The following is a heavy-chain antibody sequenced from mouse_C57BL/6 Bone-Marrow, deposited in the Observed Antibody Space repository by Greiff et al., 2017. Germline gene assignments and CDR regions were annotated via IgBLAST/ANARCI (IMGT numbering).Heavy chain of an antibody. CDR1: GFTFSDYY. V-gene: IGHV5-16*01. CDR2: INYDGSST. CDR3: ARIYYGSSYPDY. J-gene: IGHJ2*01. D-gene: IGHD1-1*01. Sequence: EVKLVESEGGLVQPGSSMKLSCTASGFTFSDYYMAWVRQVPEKGLEWVANINYDGSSTYYLDSLKSRFIISRDNAKNILYLQMSSLKSEDTATXYCARIYYGSSYPDYWGQGNTLTVSS.